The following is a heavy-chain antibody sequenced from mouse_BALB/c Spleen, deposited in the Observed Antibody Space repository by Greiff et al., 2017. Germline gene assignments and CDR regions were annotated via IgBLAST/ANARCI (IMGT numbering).Heavy chain of an antibody. Sequence: QVQLQQSGAELAKPGASVKMSCKASGYTFTSYWMHWVKQRPGQGLEWIGYINPSTGYTEYNQKFKDKATLTADKSSSTAYMQLSSLTSEDSAVYYCARSYGRPYYAMDYWGQGTSVTVSS. V-gene: IGHV1-7*01. CDR2: INPSTGYT. CDR1: GYTFTSYW. D-gene: IGHD1-1*01. J-gene: IGHJ4*01. CDR3: ARSYGRPYYAMDY.